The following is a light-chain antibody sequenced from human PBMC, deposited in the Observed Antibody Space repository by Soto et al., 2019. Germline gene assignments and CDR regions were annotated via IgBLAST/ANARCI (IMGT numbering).Light chain of an antibody. CDR1: QSVSSN. J-gene: IGKJ1*01. CDR2: GAS. Sequence: EIVMTQSPATLSVSQGERVTLSCRASQSVSSNLAWYQQKPGQAPRLLIYGASTRATGIPARFSGSGYGTEFTPTISSLQSEDFAVYYCQHYNNWPPWTFGPGTKVEIK. V-gene: IGKV3-15*01. CDR3: QHYNNWPPWT.